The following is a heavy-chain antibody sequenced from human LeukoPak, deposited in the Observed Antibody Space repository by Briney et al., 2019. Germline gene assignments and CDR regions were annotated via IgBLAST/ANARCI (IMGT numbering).Heavy chain of an antibody. CDR2: ICPGDSDI. CDR1: GYSFTTYW. V-gene: IGHV5-51*01. CDR3: ARLLAAPYYINY. J-gene: IGHJ4*02. D-gene: IGHD6-25*01. Sequence: GESLKISCKASGYSFTTYWIAWVRQMPGKGLEWMGIICPGDSDIRYSPSFQGQVTISVDTSTDTAYLQWSSLKASDTAMYYCARLLAAPYYINYWGQGTLVTVSS.